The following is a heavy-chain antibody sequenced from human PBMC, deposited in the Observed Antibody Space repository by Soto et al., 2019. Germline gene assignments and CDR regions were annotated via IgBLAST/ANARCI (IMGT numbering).Heavy chain of an antibody. CDR2: ISGSGGST. CDR1: GFTFSSYA. Sequence: GGSLRLSCAASGFTFSSYAMNWVRQAPEKGLEWVSSISGSGGSTYYTDSVKGRFTISRDNSKNTLYLQMNSLRAGDTAVYYCAFPDDSSGFDYWGQGTLVTVSS. V-gene: IGHV3-23*01. J-gene: IGHJ4*02. CDR3: AFPDDSSGFDY. D-gene: IGHD3-22*01.